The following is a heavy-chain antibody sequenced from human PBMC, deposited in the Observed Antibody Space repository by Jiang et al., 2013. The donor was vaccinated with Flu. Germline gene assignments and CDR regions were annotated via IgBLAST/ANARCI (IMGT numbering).Heavy chain of an antibody. Sequence: GAEVKKPGESLKISCKGSGYSFTNSWIGWVRQMPGKGLEWMGIIYPGDSETRYSPSFQGQVTISADKSISTAYLQWSSLEASDSAMYYCAVSVVVAAYEPTSFSYWGQGTLVTVSS. J-gene: IGHJ4*02. CDR3: AVSVVVAAYEPTSFSY. D-gene: IGHD2-15*01. CDR2: IYPGDSET. CDR1: GYSFTNSW. V-gene: IGHV5-51*01.